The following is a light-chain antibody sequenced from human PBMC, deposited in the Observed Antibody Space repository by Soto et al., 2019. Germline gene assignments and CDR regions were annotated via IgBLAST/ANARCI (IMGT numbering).Light chain of an antibody. CDR3: QKYNSAPLS. J-gene: IGKJ4*01. CDR2: DAY. V-gene: IGKV1-27*01. CDR1: QGISNF. Sequence: DIQMTQSPSSLPVSVGDRVTITCRASQGISNFLAWYQQKPGKVPKLLISDAYTLQSGVPSRFSGSRSGTDFTLTISSLQPEDVATYYCQKYNSAPLSFGGGTKVEI.